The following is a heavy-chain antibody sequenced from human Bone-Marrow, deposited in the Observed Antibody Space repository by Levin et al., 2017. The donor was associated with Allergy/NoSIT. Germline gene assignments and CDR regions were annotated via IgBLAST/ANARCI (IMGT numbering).Heavy chain of an antibody. CDR1: GYSFTDYY. CDR2: LKPDTGDI. J-gene: IGHJ4*02. Sequence: GASVKVSCKASGYSFTDYYIHWLRQAPGQGLEWVGRLKPDTGDIIYAQKFQGRVTLTRDTTISTAYLELISLTSSDTAVYYCSRVMAAVTERDYWGQGTLVIVSS. V-gene: IGHV1-2*06. CDR3: SRVMAAVTERDY. D-gene: IGHD2-21*02.